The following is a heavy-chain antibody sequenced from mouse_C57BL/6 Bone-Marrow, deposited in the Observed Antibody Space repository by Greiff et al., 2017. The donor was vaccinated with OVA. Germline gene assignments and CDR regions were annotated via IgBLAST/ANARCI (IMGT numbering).Heavy chain of an antibody. CDR1: GYTFTSYR. CDR3: ARKGANWDAMDY. D-gene: IGHD4-1*01. Sequence: VQLQQPGAELVRPGTSVKLSCKASGYTFTSYRMHWVKQRPGQGLEWIGVIDPSDSYTNYNQKFKDKATLTVDTSSSTAYMQLSSLTSEDSAVYYCARKGANWDAMDYWGQGTSVTVSS. CDR2: IDPSDSYT. J-gene: IGHJ4*01. V-gene: IGHV1-59*01.